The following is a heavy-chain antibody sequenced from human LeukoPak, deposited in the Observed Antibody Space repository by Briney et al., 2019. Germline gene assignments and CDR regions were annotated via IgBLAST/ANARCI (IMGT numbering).Heavy chain of an antibody. D-gene: IGHD1-26*01. CDR2: ISGSAITT. V-gene: IGHV3-23*01. CDR1: GFYFDYYA. J-gene: IGHJ4*02. CDR3: ARTTRILGASLVDH. Sequence: GGSLRLSCAASGFYFDYYAMSWVRQPPGQGLEWVSTISGSAITTFYADAVKGRFTISRDNSQNTLFLQMNSLRADDTAVYHCARTTRILGASLVDHWGQGIQVTVSS.